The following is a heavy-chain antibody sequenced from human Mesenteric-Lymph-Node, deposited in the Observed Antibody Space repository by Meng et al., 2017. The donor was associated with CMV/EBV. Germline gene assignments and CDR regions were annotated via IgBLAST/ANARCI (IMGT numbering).Heavy chain of an antibody. Sequence: GESLKISCAASGFTFSSYWMSWVRQAPGKGLEWVANIKQDGSEKYYVDSVKGRFTISRDNAKNSLYLQMNSLRAEDTAVYYCVKTGGVHYNYYAMDVWGQGTTVTVSS. CDR2: IKQDGSEK. CDR1: GFTFSSYW. J-gene: IGHJ6*02. CDR3: VKTGGVHYNYYAMDV. D-gene: IGHD7-27*01. V-gene: IGHV3-7*01.